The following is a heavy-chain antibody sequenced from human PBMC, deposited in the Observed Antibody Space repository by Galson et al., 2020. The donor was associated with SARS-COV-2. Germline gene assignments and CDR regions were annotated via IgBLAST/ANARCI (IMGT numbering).Heavy chain of an antibody. J-gene: IGHJ4*02. CDR3: AKDPGVDTTMDYYFDY. V-gene: IGHV3-23*01. Sequence: GGSLRLSCAASGFTFSSYAMSWVRQAPGKGLEWVSAISGSGGSTYYADSVKGRFTISRDNSKNTLYLQMNSLRAEDTAVYYCAKDPGVDTTMDYYFDYWGQGTLVTVSS. CDR2: ISGSGGST. CDR1: GFTFSSYA. D-gene: IGHD5-18*01.